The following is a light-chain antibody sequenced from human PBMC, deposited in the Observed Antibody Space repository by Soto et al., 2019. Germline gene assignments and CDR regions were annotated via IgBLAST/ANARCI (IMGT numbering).Light chain of an antibody. Sequence: EIVLTQSPGTLSLSPGEGATLSCRASQSVSSSYIAWYHQRSGQAPRLLIFDASIRVPTTPARFSGSVSGTEFTLTISSLESEDFAVYFCQQYGDRPRTFGQGTKVDIK. J-gene: IGKJ1*01. CDR2: DAS. CDR3: QQYGDRPRT. CDR1: QSVSSSY. V-gene: IGKV3-20*01.